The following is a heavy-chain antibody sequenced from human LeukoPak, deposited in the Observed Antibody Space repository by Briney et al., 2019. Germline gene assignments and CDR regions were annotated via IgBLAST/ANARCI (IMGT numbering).Heavy chain of an antibody. Sequence: SETLSLTCTVSGGSISSYYWGWIRQPPGKGLEWIGSIYYSGSTYYNPSLKSRVTISVDTSKNQFSLKLSSVTAADTAVYYCARGSDIVVVVAATLDYFDYWGQGTLVTVSS. D-gene: IGHD2-15*01. CDR2: IYYSGST. V-gene: IGHV4-39*07. CDR1: GGSISSYY. CDR3: ARGSDIVVVVAATLDYFDY. J-gene: IGHJ4*02.